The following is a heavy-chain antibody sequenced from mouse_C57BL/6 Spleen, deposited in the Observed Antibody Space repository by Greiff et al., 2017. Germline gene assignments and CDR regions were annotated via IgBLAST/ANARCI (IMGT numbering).Heavy chain of an antibody. CDR3: AREVDGLDY. Sequence: EVQLQQSGPELVKPGASVKIPCKASGYTFTDYNLDWVKQSHGKSLEWIGDINPNNGGTIYNQKFKGKATLTVDKSSSTAYMELRSLKSEDSAVYYCAREVDGLDYWGQGTTLTVSS. J-gene: IGHJ2*01. CDR1: GYTFTDYN. D-gene: IGHD1-1*01. CDR2: INPNNGGT. V-gene: IGHV1-18*01.